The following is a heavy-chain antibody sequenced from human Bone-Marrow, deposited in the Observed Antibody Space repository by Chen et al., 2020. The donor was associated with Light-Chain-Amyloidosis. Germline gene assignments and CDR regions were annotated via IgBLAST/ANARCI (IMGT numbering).Heavy chain of an antibody. V-gene: IGHV5-51*01. D-gene: IGHD3-10*01. CDR3: ARVRLIEDYYGSGGPDY. J-gene: IGHJ4*02. Sequence: ELQLVQSGADVKKPGGFLKISLPGSGYSFTSNWIGWVRQMPGKGLEWMGILYPGDSDTRYSPSVQGQVTISADKSISTAYLQWSSLQASDTAMYYCARVRLIEDYYGSGGPDYWGQGTLVTVSS. CDR2: LYPGDSDT. CDR1: GYSFTSNW.